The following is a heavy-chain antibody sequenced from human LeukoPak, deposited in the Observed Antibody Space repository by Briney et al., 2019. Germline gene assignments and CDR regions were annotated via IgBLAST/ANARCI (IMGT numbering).Heavy chain of an antibody. CDR3: ARDAYPLLWFGELPFYYYMDV. CDR2: INPSGGST. CDR1: GYTFTSYY. Sequence: ASVKVSCKASGYTFTSYYMHWVRQAPGQGLEWMGIINPSGGSTSYAQKFQGRVTMTRDTSTSTVYMELSSLRSEDTAVYYCARDAYPLLWFGELPFYYYMDVWGKGTTVTISS. D-gene: IGHD3-10*01. J-gene: IGHJ6*03. V-gene: IGHV1-46*01.